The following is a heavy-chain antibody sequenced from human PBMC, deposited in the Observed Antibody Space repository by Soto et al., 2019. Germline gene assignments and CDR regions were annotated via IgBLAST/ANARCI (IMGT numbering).Heavy chain of an antibody. Sequence: SVKVSCKASGGTFSSYAISWVRQAPGQGLEWMGGIIPIFGTANYAQKFQGRVTITADESTSTAYMELSSLRSEDTAVYYCARGDFGNAVAGTAYYYYGMDVWGQGTTVTVSS. J-gene: IGHJ6*02. D-gene: IGHD6-19*01. CDR2: IIPIFGTA. CDR1: GGTFSSYA. CDR3: ARGDFGNAVAGTAYYYYGMDV. V-gene: IGHV1-69*13.